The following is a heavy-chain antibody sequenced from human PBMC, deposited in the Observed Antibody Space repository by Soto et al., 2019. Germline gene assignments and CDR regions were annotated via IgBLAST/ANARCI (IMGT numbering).Heavy chain of an antibody. Sequence: SETLSLTCAVDGGSFSGHSWSWVRQPPGKGLEWIGEINHSGKTNYNPSLMSRVTISVDTSKNQISLNLGSVTAADTAVYYCARAPYYGYIWGRRYGMDVWGQGTTVTVSS. CDR1: GGSFSGHS. V-gene: IGHV4-34*01. CDR3: ARAPYYGYIWGRRYGMDV. D-gene: IGHD3-16*01. J-gene: IGHJ6*02. CDR2: INHSGKT.